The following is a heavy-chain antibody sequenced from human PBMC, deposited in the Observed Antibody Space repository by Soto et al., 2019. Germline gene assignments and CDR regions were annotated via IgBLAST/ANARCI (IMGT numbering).Heavy chain of an antibody. J-gene: IGHJ2*01. D-gene: IGHD4-17*01. CDR1: GYTFTSYG. Sequence: QVQLVQSGAEVKKPGASVKVSCKASGYTFTSYGISWVRQAPGQGLEWMGWISAYNGNTNYAQKLQGRVTMTTDTSTSTAYMELRSLRSDDTAVYYWAREMDPYDYGDHEWYFDLWGRGTLVTVSS. V-gene: IGHV1-18*01. CDR2: ISAYNGNT. CDR3: AREMDPYDYGDHEWYFDL.